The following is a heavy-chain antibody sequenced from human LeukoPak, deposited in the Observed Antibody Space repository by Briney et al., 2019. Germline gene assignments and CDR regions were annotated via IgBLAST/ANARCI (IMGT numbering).Heavy chain of an antibody. CDR1: GFTFSSYG. D-gene: IGHD6-6*01. J-gene: IGHJ4*02. CDR3: AKLLLEYSSSSGDY. V-gene: IGHV3-30*18. Sequence: PGGSLRLSCAASGFTFSSYGMHWVRQAPGKGLEWVAVISYDGSNEYYADSVKGRFTISRDNSKNTLYLQMNSLRAEDTAVYYCAKLLLEYSSSSGDYWGQGTLVTVSS. CDR2: ISYDGSNE.